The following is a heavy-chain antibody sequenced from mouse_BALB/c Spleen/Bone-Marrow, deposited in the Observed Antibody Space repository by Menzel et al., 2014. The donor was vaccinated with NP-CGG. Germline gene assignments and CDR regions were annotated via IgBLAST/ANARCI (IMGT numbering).Heavy chain of an antibody. CDR3: ARDGYDDY. CDR2: IRNKANGYTT. D-gene: IGHD2-2*01. V-gene: IGHV7-3*02. Sequence: EVKLQESGGGLVQPGGSLRLSCATSGFTFTDYYMSWVRQPPGKALEWLDFIRNKANGYTTEYSASVKGRFTISRDNSQSILYLQMNTLRAEDSATYYCARDGYDDYWGQGTTLTVSS. J-gene: IGHJ2*01. CDR1: GFTFTDYY.